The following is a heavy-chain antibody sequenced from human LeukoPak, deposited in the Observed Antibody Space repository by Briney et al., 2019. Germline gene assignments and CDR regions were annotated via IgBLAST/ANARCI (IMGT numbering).Heavy chain of an antibody. J-gene: IGHJ6*04. CDR3: ARRALRYCSSTSCPAQYYGVDV. D-gene: IGHD2-2*01. CDR2: IKEDGSEK. V-gene: IGHV3-7*03. Sequence: GGSLGLSCAASGFIFSSYWMSWVRQAPGKGLEWVANIKEDGSEKYYVDSVKGRFTISRDNAKNSLYLQTNSLRAEDTAVYYCARRALRYCSSTSCPAQYYGVDVWGKGTTVTVSS. CDR1: GFIFSSYW.